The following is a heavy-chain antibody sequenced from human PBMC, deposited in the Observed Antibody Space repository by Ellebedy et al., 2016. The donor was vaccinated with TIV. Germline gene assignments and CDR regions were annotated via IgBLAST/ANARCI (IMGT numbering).Heavy chain of an antibody. CDR2: IYHSGST. CDR3: ARSPTVDTPMATASTFDY. D-gene: IGHD5-18*01. Sequence: SETLSLTCTVSDGSFSGYYWNWIRQPPGKGLEWIGEIYHSGSTNYNPSLKSRVTISIDTSKNQFSLKLSSVTAAGTAVYYCARSPTVDTPMATASTFDYWGQGTLVTVSS. J-gene: IGHJ4*02. CDR1: DGSFSGYY. V-gene: IGHV4-34*01.